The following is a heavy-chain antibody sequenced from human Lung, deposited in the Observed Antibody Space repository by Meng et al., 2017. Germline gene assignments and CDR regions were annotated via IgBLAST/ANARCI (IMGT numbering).Heavy chain of an antibody. CDR2: ISGSGST. CDR1: DDSISDYY. Sequence: QLPASGPGLVKPSETLSLTCSVSDDSISDYYWTWVRQSAGKGLEWIGRISGSGSTNYSPSLNSRIAMSVDTSKKQISLTLTSVTAADTAVYYCARGRGPHIVGHWGQGTLVTVSS. J-gene: IGHJ1*01. V-gene: IGHV4-4*07. D-gene: IGHD3-16*02. CDR3: ARGRGPHIVGH.